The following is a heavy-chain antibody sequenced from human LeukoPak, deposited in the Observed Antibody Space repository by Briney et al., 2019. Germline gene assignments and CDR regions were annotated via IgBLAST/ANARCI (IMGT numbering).Heavy chain of an antibody. V-gene: IGHV3-23*01. Sequence: QPGGSLRLSCAASGFTFSSYAMSWVRQAPGKGLEWVSAISGSGGSAYYADSVKGRFTISRDNSKNTLYLQMNSLRAEDTAVYYCARRAVAGTYYYYMDVWGKGTTVTVSS. CDR2: ISGSGGSA. D-gene: IGHD6-19*01. J-gene: IGHJ6*03. CDR3: ARRAVAGTYYYYMDV. CDR1: GFTFSSYA.